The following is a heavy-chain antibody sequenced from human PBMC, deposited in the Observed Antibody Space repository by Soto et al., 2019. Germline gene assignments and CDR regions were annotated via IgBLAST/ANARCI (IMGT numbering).Heavy chain of an antibody. CDR1: GGCISSYY. Sequence: PXASLWLSCTVCGGCISSYYGSWIGQPPGKGLEWIGYIYYSVSTNYNPSLKSRVTISVDTSKNQFSLKLSSVTAADTAVYYPARVRSSRDGMDVWGQGTTVTVSS. CDR2: IYYSVST. CDR3: ARVRSSRDGMDV. J-gene: IGHJ6*02. D-gene: IGHD6-13*01. V-gene: IGHV4-59*01.